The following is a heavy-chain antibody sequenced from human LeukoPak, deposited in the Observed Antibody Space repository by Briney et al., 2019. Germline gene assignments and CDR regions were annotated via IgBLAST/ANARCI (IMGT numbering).Heavy chain of an antibody. Sequence: GGSLRLSWAASGFTFSSYWMHWVRHAPGKGPVWVSRINNDGSGTTYADSVKGRFSISRDDAKNTLYLQMNSLRAEDTAVYYCVRGGESTWSWGQGTLVTVSS. CDR2: INNDGSGT. J-gene: IGHJ5*02. V-gene: IGHV3-74*01. CDR3: VRGGESTWS. CDR1: GFTFSSYW. D-gene: IGHD2-15*01.